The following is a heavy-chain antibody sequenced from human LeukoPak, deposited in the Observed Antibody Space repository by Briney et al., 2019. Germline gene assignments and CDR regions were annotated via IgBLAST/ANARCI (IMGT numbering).Heavy chain of an antibody. J-gene: IGHJ4*02. V-gene: IGHV1-69*05. D-gene: IGHD3-22*01. CDR3: ARDWYDSSGYYSLDY. CDR2: IIPIFGTA. Sequence: ASVKVSCKASGGTFSSYAISWVRQAPGQGLEWMGGIIPIFGTANYAQKFQGRVTITTDESTSTAYMELSSLRSEDTAVYYCARDWYDSSGYYSLDYWGQGTLVTVSS. CDR1: GGTFSSYA.